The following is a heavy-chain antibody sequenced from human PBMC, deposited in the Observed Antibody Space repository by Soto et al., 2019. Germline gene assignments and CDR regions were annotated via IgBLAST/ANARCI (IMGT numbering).Heavy chain of an antibody. J-gene: IGHJ5*02. CDR1: GGSISSSSYY. CDR3: ARQEITMVRAFNWFDP. CDR2: IYYSGST. D-gene: IGHD3-10*01. V-gene: IGHV4-39*01. Sequence: PSETLSLTCTVSGGSISSSSYYWGWIRQPPGKGLEWIGSIYYSGSTYYNPSLKSRVTISVDTSKNQFSLKLTSVTAADTAVYYCARQEITMVRAFNWFDPWGQGTLVTVS.